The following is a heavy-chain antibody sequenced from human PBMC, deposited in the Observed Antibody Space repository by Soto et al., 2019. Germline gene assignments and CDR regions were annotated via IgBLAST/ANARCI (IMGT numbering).Heavy chain of an antibody. J-gene: IGHJ4*02. Sequence: EVQLLESGGGLLQPGGSLRPSCAASGFTFSSYAMSWVRQSPGKGLEWVSAISGSGGSTYYADSVKGRFTISRDNSKNTLYLQMNSLRGEDTAVYYCAKEPILGYCSGGSCYSVYWGQGTLVTVSS. CDR3: AKEPILGYCSGGSCYSVY. D-gene: IGHD2-15*01. CDR2: ISGSGGST. V-gene: IGHV3-23*01. CDR1: GFTFSSYA.